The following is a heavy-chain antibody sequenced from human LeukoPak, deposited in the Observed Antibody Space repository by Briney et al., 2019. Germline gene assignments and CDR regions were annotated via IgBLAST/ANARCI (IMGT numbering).Heavy chain of an antibody. CDR3: AKGTRGVIIPNFDY. D-gene: IGHD3-10*01. CDR1: GFTFSSYA. J-gene: IGHJ4*02. V-gene: IGHV3-30*18. Sequence: GGSLRLSCAASGFTFSSYAMSWVRQAPGKGLEWVAVISYDGSNKYYADSVKGRFTISRDNSKNTLYLQMNSLRAEDTAVYYCAKGTRGVIIPNFDYWGQGTLVTVSS. CDR2: ISYDGSNK.